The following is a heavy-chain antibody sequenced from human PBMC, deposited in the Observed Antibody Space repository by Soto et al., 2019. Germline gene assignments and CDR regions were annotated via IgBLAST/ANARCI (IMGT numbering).Heavy chain of an antibody. J-gene: IGHJ5*02. CDR3: ATLGHYDFWSGFRKGNWFDP. CDR1: GGSFIGYY. CDR2: INHSGST. D-gene: IGHD3-3*01. Sequence: QVQLQQWGAGLLKPSVTVSLSCAVYGGSFIGYYGTRIRQPPGKGLEWIGEINHSGSTNYNPSLKIPVTISADTSKNQFSLRLSSVTAAGTAVYYCATLGHYDFWSGFRKGNWFDPWGQGTLVTVSS. V-gene: IGHV4-34*01.